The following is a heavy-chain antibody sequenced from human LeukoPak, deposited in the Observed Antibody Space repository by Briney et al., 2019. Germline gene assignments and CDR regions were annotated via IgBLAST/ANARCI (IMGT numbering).Heavy chain of an antibody. Sequence: NLGESLKISCMGSGYSFTSYWIGWVRQMPGKGLEWMGIIYPGDSDTRYSPSFQGQVTISADKSISTAYLQWSSLKASDTAMYYCARGVVPAADDAFDIWGQGTMVTVSS. V-gene: IGHV5-51*01. CDR3: ARGVVPAADDAFDI. D-gene: IGHD2-2*01. J-gene: IGHJ3*02. CDR1: GYSFTSYW. CDR2: IYPGDSDT.